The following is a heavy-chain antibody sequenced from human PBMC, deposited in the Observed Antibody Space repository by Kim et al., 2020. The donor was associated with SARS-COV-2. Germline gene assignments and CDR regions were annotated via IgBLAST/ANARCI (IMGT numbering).Heavy chain of an antibody. CDR2: IYYSGST. V-gene: IGHV4-59*01. CDR1: GGSISSYY. D-gene: IGHD3-3*01. Sequence: SETLSITCTVSGGSISSYYWSWIRQPPGKGLEWIGYIYYSGSTNYNPSLKSRVTISVDTSKNQFSLKLSSVTAADTAVYYCARVRRITIFGVVITDAFDIWGQGTMVTVSS. CDR3: ARVRRITIFGVVITDAFDI. J-gene: IGHJ3*02.